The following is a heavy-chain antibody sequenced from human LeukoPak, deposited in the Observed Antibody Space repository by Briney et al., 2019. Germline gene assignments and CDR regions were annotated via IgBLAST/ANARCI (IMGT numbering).Heavy chain of an antibody. Sequence: GGSLRLSCAASGFIFSTYDMHWVRQAPGKGLERVAFIRSDGSDKSYAGSVMGRFTISRDNSKNTLYLQMNTLTAEDTAVYYCGKHGSSSDYWGQGTLVTVSS. D-gene: IGHD2-2*01. CDR3: GKHGSSSDY. CDR1: GFIFSTYD. V-gene: IGHV3-30*02. CDR2: IRSDGSDK. J-gene: IGHJ4*02.